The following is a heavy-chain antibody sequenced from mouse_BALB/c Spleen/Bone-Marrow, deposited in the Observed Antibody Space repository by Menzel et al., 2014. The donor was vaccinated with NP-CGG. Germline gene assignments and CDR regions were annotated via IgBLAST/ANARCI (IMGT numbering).Heavy chain of an antibody. CDR2: ISSGGST. CDR3: ASPLYYGLHYYAMDY. D-gene: IGHD1-2*01. V-gene: IGHV5-6-5*01. J-gene: IGHJ4*01. Sequence: EVHLVESGGGLVKPGGSLKLSCAPSGFTFSSYAMSWVRQTPEKRLEWVASISSGGSTYYPDSVKGRFTISRDNARNILYLQMSSLRSEDTAMYYCASPLYYGLHYYAMDYWGQGTSVTASS. CDR1: GFTFSSYA.